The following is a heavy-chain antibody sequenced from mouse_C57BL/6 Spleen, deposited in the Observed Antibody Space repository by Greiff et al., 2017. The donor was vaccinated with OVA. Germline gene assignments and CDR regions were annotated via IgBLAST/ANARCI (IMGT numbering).Heavy chain of an antibody. CDR3: ARSNYAWFAY. J-gene: IGHJ3*01. CDR1: GYTFTSYW. D-gene: IGHD2-5*01. CDR2: IDPSDSYT. Sequence: QVQLKQPGAELVMPGASVKLSCKASGYTFTSYWMHWVKQRPGQGLEWIGEIDPSDSYTNYNQKFKGKSTLTVDKSSSTAYMQLSSLTSEDSAVYYCARSNYAWFAYWGQGTLVTVSA. V-gene: IGHV1-69*01.